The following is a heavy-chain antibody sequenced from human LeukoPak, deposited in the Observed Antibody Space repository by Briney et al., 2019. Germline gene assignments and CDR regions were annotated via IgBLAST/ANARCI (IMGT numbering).Heavy chain of an antibody. D-gene: IGHD6-13*01. V-gene: IGHV1-69*05. J-gene: IGHJ6*03. Sequence: LVKVSCKASGGTFSSYAISWVRQAPGQGLEWMGGIIPIFGTANYAQKFQGRVTITTDESTSTAYMELSSLRSEDTAVYYCARSGSSWYGNYYYYMDVWGKGTTVTVSS. CDR1: GGTFSSYA. CDR3: ARSGSSWYGNYYYYMDV. CDR2: IIPIFGTA.